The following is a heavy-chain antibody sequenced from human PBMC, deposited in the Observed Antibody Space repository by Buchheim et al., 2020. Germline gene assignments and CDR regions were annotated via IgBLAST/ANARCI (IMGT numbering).Heavy chain of an antibody. CDR1: GFTFSSLS. V-gene: IGHV3-48*02. CDR3: AMPSTVRYDSGDAGN. J-gene: IGHJ4*02. D-gene: IGHD3-10*01. CDR2: IDSASTAT. Sequence: EVQLVESGGGLVQPGGSLRLSCAASGFTFSSLSMNWVRQAPGKGLEWVSYIDSASTATYYADSVKGRFTISRDNAKNSLYLQMYSLRDEDTAVYYCAMPSTVRYDSGDAGNWGQGTL.